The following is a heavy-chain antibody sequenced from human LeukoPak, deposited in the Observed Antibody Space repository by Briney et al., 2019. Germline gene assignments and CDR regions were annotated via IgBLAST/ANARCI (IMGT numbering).Heavy chain of an antibody. CDR3: ARVALAGAFDI. J-gene: IGHJ3*02. V-gene: IGHV4-4*07. CDR2: IYTSGST. D-gene: IGHD6-19*01. Sequence: SETLSLTCTVSGGSISSYYWGWIRQPAGKGLQWIGRIYTSGSTNYNPSLKSRVTMSVDTSKNQFSLKLSSVTVADTAVYYCARVALAGAFDIWGQGTMVTVSS. CDR1: GGSISSYY.